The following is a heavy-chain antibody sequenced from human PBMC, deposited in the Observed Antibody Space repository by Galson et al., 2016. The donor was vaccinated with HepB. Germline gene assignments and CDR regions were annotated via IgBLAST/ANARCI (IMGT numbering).Heavy chain of an antibody. CDR1: GFTFSSYG. CDR2: VWYDGSYK. CDR3: AKDKGRFGELPDHWMDV. D-gene: IGHD3-10*01. Sequence: SLRLSCAASGFTFSSYGMYWVRQAPGKGLDWVAIVWYDGSYKHYIDSVKGRFTISRDNSKNTLYLEMSSLRAEDTAVYYCAKDKGRFGELPDHWMDVWGQGTTVIVSS. V-gene: IGHV3-33*06. J-gene: IGHJ6*02.